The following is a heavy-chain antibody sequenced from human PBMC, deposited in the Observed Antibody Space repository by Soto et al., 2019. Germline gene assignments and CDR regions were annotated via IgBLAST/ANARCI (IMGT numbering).Heavy chain of an antibody. V-gene: IGHV1-69*13. CDR1: GGTFSRYA. CDR3: ARVQQLRQGLMDY. CDR2: IIPIFGTA. J-gene: IGHJ4*02. D-gene: IGHD6-13*01. Sequence: EASVKVSCKAAGGTFSRYAISWVRQAPGQGLEWMGGIIPIFGTANYAQKFQGRVTITADESTSTAYMELSSLRSEDTAVYYGARVQQLRQGLMDYWGQGTLVTVS.